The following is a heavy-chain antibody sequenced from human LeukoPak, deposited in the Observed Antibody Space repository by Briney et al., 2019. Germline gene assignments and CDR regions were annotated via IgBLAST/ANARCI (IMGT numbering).Heavy chain of an antibody. J-gene: IGHJ4*02. CDR2: IWYDGSNK. CDR3: ARDLGYYDILTGYYPDY. CDR1: GFTFSSYG. V-gene: IGHV3-33*01. D-gene: IGHD3-9*01. Sequence: PGRSLRLSCAASGFTFSSYGMHWVRQAPGKELEWVAVIWYDGSNKYYADSVKGRFTISRDNPKNTLYLQMNSLRAEDTAVYYCARDLGYYDILTGYYPDYWGQGTLVTVSS.